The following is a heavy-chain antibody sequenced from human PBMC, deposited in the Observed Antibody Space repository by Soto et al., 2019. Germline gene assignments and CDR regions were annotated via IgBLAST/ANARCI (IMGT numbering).Heavy chain of an antibody. CDR3: ARWRITIFGVVIDGMDV. V-gene: IGHV4-31*03. D-gene: IGHD3-3*01. J-gene: IGHJ6*02. Sequence: SETLSLTCTVSGGSISSGGYYWSWIRQRPGKGLEWIGYIYYSGSTYYNPSLKSRVTISVDTSKNQFSLKLSSVTAADTAVYYSARWRITIFGVVIDGMDVWGQGTTVTVSS. CDR1: GGSISSGGYY. CDR2: IYYSGST.